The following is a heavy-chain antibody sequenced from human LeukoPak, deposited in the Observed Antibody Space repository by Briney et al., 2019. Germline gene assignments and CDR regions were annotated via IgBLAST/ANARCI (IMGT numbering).Heavy chain of an antibody. D-gene: IGHD5-18*01. J-gene: IGHJ5*02. Sequence: GESLKISCKGSGYSFTNYWIGWVRQMPGKGLEWMGIIYPGDSDTRYSPSFQGQVTISADKSISSAYLQWSSLKASDTAMYYCARLRRQLWLRAPRNWFDPWGQGTLVTVSS. CDR1: GYSFTNYW. V-gene: IGHV5-51*01. CDR2: IYPGDSDT. CDR3: ARLRRQLWLRAPRNWFDP.